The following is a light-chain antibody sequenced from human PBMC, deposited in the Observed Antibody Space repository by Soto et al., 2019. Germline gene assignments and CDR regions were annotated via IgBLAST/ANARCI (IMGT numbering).Light chain of an antibody. CDR2: GAS. V-gene: IGKV3-20*01. Sequence: EIVFTQSPGTLSLSPGERGTLSCTASQSIDNNHLAWYQQKPGQAPRLLIYGASSRATGIPDRFSGSGSGTDFTLTISRLEPEDYAVYYCQQYGRSPPTFGQGTKVEIK. J-gene: IGKJ1*01. CDR3: QQYGRSPPT. CDR1: QSIDNNH.